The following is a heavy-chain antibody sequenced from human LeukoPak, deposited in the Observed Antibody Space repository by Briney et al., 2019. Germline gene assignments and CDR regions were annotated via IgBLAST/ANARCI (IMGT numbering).Heavy chain of an antibody. V-gene: IGHV3-74*01. CDR1: GFIFSNYA. J-gene: IGHJ4*02. Sequence: GGSLRLSCAASGFIFSNYAMSWVRQAPGKGLLWVSRINSDGSSTSYADSVKGRFTISRDNAKNTLYLQMNSLRAEDTAVYYCARRIAAAAAPYYFDYWGQGTLVTVSS. D-gene: IGHD6-13*01. CDR3: ARRIAAAAAPYYFDY. CDR2: INSDGSST.